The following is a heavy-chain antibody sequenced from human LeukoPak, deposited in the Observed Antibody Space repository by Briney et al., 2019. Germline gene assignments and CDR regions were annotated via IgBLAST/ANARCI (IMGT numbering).Heavy chain of an antibody. J-gene: IGHJ6*02. Sequence: QPGRSLRLSCAASGFSFSNYGMHWVRQAPGKGLEWVAIISYDGSNKYYADSVKGRFTISRDNSKNTLYLQMNSLRAEDTAVYYCAKEWPWEYFYHGMNVWGQGTTVTVSS. D-gene: IGHD1-26*01. V-gene: IGHV3-30*18. CDR3: AKEWPWEYFYHGMNV. CDR1: GFSFSNYG. CDR2: ISYDGSNK.